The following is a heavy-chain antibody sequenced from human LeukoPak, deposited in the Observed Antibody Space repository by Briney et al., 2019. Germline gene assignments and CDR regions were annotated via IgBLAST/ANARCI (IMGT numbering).Heavy chain of an antibody. J-gene: IGHJ4*02. D-gene: IGHD3-10*01. CDR2: ISAYNGNT. V-gene: IGHV1-18*01. CDR1: GYTFTSYG. CDR3: ARAKDYCGSGSPFFWY. Sequence: GASVKVSCKASGYTFTSYGISWVRQAPGQGLEWMGWISAYNGNTNYAQKLQGRVTMTTDTSTSTAYMELRSLRSDDTAVYYCARAKDYCGSGSPFFWYWGQGTLVTVSS.